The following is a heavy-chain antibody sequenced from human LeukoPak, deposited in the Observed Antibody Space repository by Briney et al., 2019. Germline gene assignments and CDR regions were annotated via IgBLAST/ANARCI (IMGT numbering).Heavy chain of an antibody. CDR3: ARDRYSSGWSEYYGMDV. J-gene: IGHJ6*02. CDR1: GDSVSSNSAA. Sequence: SQTLSLTCAISGDSVSSNSAAWNWIRQSPSRGLEWLGRTYYRSKWYNDYAVSVKSRITINPDTSKNQSSLQLSSVTPEDTAVYYCARDRYSSGWSEYYGMDVWGQGTTVTVSS. V-gene: IGHV6-1*01. CDR2: TYYRSKWYN. D-gene: IGHD6-19*01.